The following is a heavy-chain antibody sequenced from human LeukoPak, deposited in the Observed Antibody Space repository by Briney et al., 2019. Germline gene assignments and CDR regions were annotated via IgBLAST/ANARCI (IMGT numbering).Heavy chain of an antibody. D-gene: IGHD4-17*01. V-gene: IGHV4-59*08. J-gene: IGHJ6*02. CDR2: IYSSGNT. CDR1: GGSINNHY. CDR3: ARHNPTVTHGGYHGMDV. Sequence: SETLSLTCIVSGGSINNHYWTWIRQAPPGKGLEWIGFIYSSGNTNYSPSLKSRVTISIDTSKNQFSLNLSSVTAADTAVFYCARHNPTVTHGGYHGMDVWGQGTTVTVSS.